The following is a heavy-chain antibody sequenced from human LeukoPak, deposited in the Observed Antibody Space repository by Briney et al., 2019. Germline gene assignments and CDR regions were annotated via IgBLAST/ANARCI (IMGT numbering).Heavy chain of an antibody. CDR1: GYTFTSYY. D-gene: IGHD3-16*02. CDR2: INPSGGST. V-gene: IGHV1-46*01. J-gene: IGHJ5*02. Sequence: ASVKVSCKASGYTFTSYYIHWMRQAPGQGLEWMGMINPSGGSTSYAQKFQCRVTMTRDTSTSAVYMELSSLRSEDTAVYYCARSSITFGGVIVNPHNWFDPWGQGTLVTVSS. CDR3: ARSSITFGGVIVNPHNWFDP.